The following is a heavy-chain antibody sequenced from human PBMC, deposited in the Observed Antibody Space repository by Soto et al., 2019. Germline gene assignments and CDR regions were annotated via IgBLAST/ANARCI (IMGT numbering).Heavy chain of an antibody. CDR2: IKQDGSEK. Sequence: EVQLVESGGGLVQPGGSLRLSCAASGFTFSSYWMSWVRQAPGKGLEWVANIKQDGSEKYYVDSVKGRFTISRDNAKNSLYLQMNSLRAEDTAVYYCARDYRTGGYYYYGMDVWGQGTTVNVSS. CDR1: GFTFSSYW. CDR3: ARDYRTGGYYYYGMDV. D-gene: IGHD2-15*01. V-gene: IGHV3-7*04. J-gene: IGHJ6*02.